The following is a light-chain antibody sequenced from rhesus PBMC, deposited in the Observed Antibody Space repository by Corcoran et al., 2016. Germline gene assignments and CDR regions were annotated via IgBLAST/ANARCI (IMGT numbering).Light chain of an antibody. Sequence: DIQMTQSPSSLSASVGDTVTITCRASQGISNYLAWYKQKPGKAPKPLIYYASYLERGVPSRFSGSVSGTVFPLTISILQPEDFATYYCQQHNSYPRTFGQGTKVEIK. CDR2: YAS. CDR1: QGISNY. V-gene: IGKV1S14*01. J-gene: IGKJ1*01. CDR3: QQHNSYPRT.